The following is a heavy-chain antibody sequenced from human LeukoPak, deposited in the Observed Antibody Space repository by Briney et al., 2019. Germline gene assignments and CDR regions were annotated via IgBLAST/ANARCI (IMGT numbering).Heavy chain of an antibody. CDR3: ARGVGDGYNYGPWPHEFDY. Sequence: PSETLSLTCTVSGDSISSSTYYWDWSRQPPGKGLEWIGSIYYSGSAYNKLSLKSRLSVSIDKSKNQFSLRLSSVTAADTAVYYCARGVGDGYNYGPWPHEFDYWGQGTLVTVSA. CDR1: GDSISSSTYY. V-gene: IGHV4-39*07. CDR2: IYYSGSA. J-gene: IGHJ4*02. D-gene: IGHD5-24*01.